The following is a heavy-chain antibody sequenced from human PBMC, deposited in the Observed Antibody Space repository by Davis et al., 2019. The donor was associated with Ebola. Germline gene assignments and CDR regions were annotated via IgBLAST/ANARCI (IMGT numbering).Heavy chain of an antibody. CDR1: GFTFSTYG. D-gene: IGHD6-19*01. CDR2: SNK. CDR3: AGGESGWDASDI. Sequence: GESLKISCAASGFTFSTYGMHWVRQVASNKDYPDSVKGRFTVSRDNAKNSLSLQMDSLRAEDTAVYYCAGGESGWDASDIWGRGTMVIVSS. J-gene: IGHJ3*02. V-gene: IGHV3-33*03.